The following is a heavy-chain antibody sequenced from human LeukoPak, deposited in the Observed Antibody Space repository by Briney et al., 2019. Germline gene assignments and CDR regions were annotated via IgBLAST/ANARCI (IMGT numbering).Heavy chain of an antibody. D-gene: IGHD2-15*01. CDR1: GFTFSDYY. CDR2: ISSSGSTI. V-gene: IGHV3-11*01. CDR3: ARDYQYCSGGSCYRRSSYANGLDY. J-gene: IGHJ4*02. Sequence: PGGSLRLSCAASGFTFSDYYMSWIRQAPGKGLEWVSYISSSGSTIYYADSVKGRFTISRDNAKNSLYLQMNSLRAEDTAVYYCARDYQYCSGGSCYRRSSYANGLDYWGQGTLVTVSS.